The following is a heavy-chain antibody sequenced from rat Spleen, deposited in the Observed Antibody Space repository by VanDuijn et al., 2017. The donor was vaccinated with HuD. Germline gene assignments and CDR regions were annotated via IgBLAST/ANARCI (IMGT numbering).Heavy chain of an antibody. CDR3: ARIDYYLYVLDA. CDR1: GFTFNNYW. Sequence: EVQLVESGGGLVQPGRSMKLSCVASGFTFNNYWMTWIRQAPKKGLEWVASISYEGSSTYYGDSVKGRFTISRDNAKSTLYLQMDSLRSEDTATYYCARIDYYLYVLDAWGQGASVTVSS. V-gene: IGHV5-22*01. D-gene: IGHD1-1*01. CDR2: ISYEGSST. J-gene: IGHJ4*01.